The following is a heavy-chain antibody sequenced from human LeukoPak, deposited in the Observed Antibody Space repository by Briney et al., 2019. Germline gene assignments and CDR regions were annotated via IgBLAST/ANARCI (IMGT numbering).Heavy chain of an antibody. V-gene: IGHV3-66*01. CDR1: GFTFSGSA. Sequence: GGSLRLSCAASGFTFSGSAMTWVRQAPGKGLEWVSVIYSGGSTYYADSVRGRFTISRDNSKNTLYLQMNSLRAEDTAVYYCARTVYSGSYYFDYWGQGTLVTVSS. D-gene: IGHD1-26*01. CDR2: IYSGGST. CDR3: ARTVYSGSYYFDY. J-gene: IGHJ4*02.